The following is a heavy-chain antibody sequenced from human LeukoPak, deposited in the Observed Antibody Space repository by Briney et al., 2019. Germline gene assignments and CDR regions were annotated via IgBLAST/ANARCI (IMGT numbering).Heavy chain of an antibody. D-gene: IGHD2-21*02. J-gene: IGHJ4*02. CDR1: GYTFTSNY. CDR3: ARGIWSTTLTAYYLDY. Sequence: ASVKVSCKAFGYTFTSNYMHWVRQAPGQGPEWMGVISPSGGSTTYAQKFQGRVTLTRDMSTSTDYLELSSLRSEDTAVYYCARGIWSTTLTAYYLDYWGQGTLVTVSS. CDR2: ISPSGGST. V-gene: IGHV1-46*01.